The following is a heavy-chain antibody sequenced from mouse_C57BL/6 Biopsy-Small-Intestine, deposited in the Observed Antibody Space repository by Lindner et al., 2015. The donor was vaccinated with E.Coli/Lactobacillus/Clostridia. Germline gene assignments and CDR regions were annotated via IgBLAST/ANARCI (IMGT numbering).Heavy chain of an antibody. J-gene: IGHJ1*01. V-gene: IGHV1S29*02. CDR3: ARGVTQGFDF. CDR2: MGPNIGDT. Sequence: SVKVSCKTSGYTFTSYHINWVRQATGQGLEWMGWMGPNIGDTGYVQKFQGRVTMTRDSSINTAYMELSSLTSEDTAVYYCARGVTQGFDFWGQGTLVTVSS. D-gene: IGHD2-1*01. CDR1: GYTFTSYH.